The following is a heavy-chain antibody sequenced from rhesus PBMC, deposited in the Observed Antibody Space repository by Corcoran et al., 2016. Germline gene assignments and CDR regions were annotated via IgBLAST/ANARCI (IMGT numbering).Heavy chain of an antibody. V-gene: IGHV4S11*01. Sequence: QVQLQESGPGLVKPSETLSLTCAVSGGPISSDYWSRNRQAPGKGLEWIGYIYGGGSTTEYNPSLKSRVTLSVDTSKNQVSLKVTSVTAADTAVYYCARGVSAIGPWGQGLLVTVS. J-gene: IGHJ4*01. CDR3: ARGVSAIGP. CDR2: IYGGGSTT. D-gene: IGHD2-39*01. CDR1: GGPISSDY.